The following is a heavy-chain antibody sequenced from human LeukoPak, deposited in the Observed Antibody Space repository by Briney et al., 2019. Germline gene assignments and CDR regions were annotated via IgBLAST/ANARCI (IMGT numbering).Heavy chain of an antibody. Sequence: PSETLSLTCTVSGGSLSSYYWSWIRQPQGKGLAWNGYIYYSGSTNYNPSLKSRVTISVDTSKNQSSLKLSSVTAADTAVYYCARGSGYSYGSYYYGMDVWGQGTTVTVSS. CDR1: GGSLSSYY. J-gene: IGHJ6*02. D-gene: IGHD5-18*01. CDR2: IYYSGST. V-gene: IGHV4-59*01. CDR3: ARGSGYSYGSYYYGMDV.